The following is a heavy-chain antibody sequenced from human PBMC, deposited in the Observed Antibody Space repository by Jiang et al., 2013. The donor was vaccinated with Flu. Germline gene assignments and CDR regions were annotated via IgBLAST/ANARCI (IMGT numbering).Heavy chain of an antibody. CDR3: AGGGRYCTGGTCYAVGSY. Sequence: GAEVKKPGASVKVSCKASGYTFTSFGISWVRQAPGQGLEWMGWISAYNGNTNYTQSLQGRVTMTTDTSTSTAYMELRSLRSDDTAVYYCAGGGRYCTGGTCYAVGSYWGQGTLVTVSS. D-gene: IGHD2-15*01. CDR1: GYTFTSFG. J-gene: IGHJ4*02. CDR2: ISAYNGNT. V-gene: IGHV1-18*01.